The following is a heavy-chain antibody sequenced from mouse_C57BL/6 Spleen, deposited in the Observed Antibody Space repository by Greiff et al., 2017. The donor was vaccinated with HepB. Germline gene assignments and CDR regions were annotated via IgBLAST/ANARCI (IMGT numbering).Heavy chain of an antibody. CDR1: GYTFTSYW. Sequence: QVQLQQPGAELVKPGASVKMSCKASGYTFTSYWITWVKQRPGQGLEWIGDIYPGSGSTNYNEKFKSKATLTVDTSSSTAYMQLSSLTSEDSAVYYCAREGGGSSAWFAYWGQGTLVTVSA. CDR2: IYPGSGST. J-gene: IGHJ3*01. V-gene: IGHV1-55*01. D-gene: IGHD3-1*01. CDR3: AREGGGSSAWFAY.